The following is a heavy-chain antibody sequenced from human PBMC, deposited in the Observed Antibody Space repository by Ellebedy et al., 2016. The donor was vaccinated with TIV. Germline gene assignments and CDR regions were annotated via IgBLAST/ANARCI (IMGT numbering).Heavy chain of an antibody. V-gene: IGHV4-28*01. D-gene: IGHD3-22*01. CDR2: IYYSGST. CDR1: GYSISSSNW. CDR3: ALSSGGEAFDI. Sequence: MPSETLSLTCAVSGYSISSSNWWGWIRQPPGKGLEWIGYIYYSGSTYYNPSLTSRVTMSVDTSKNQFSLKLSSVTAVDTAVYYCALSSGGEAFDIWGQGTMVTVSS. J-gene: IGHJ3*02.